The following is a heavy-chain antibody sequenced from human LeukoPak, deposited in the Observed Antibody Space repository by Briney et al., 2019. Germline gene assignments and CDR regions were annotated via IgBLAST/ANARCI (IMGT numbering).Heavy chain of an antibody. J-gene: IGHJ4*02. Sequence: SETLSLTCTVSGGSISSSSYYWGWIRQPPGKGLEWIGSIYYSGSTYYNPSLKSRVTISVDTSKNQFSLKLSSVTAADTAVYYCARRQEGYGDSYFDYWGQGTLVTVSS. CDR1: GGSISSSSYY. CDR2: IYYSGST. D-gene: IGHD4-17*01. V-gene: IGHV4-39*01. CDR3: ARRQEGYGDSYFDY.